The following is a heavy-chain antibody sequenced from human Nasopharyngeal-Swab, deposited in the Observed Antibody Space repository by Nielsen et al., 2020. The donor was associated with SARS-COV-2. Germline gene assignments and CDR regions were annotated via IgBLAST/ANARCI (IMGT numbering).Heavy chain of an antibody. J-gene: IGHJ4*02. V-gene: IGHV3-7*03. CDR1: GFTFSGYW. D-gene: IGHD3-10*01. CDR3: ARVLGYGSGSYRDY. CDR2: IKQDGSEK. Sequence: GESLKISCAASGFTFSGYWMSWVRQAPGKGLEWVANIKQDGSEKYYVDSVKGRFTISRDNAKNSLYLQMNSLRAEDTAVYYCARVLGYGSGSYRDYWGQGTLVTVSS.